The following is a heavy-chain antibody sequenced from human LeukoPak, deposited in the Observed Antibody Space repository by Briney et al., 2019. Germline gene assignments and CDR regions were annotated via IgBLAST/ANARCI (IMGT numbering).Heavy chain of an antibody. CDR1: GGSISSGDYY. CDR2: IHYSGNT. V-gene: IGHV4-30-4*08. J-gene: IGHJ5*02. D-gene: IGHD1-26*01. Sequence: PSHTLSLTCTVSGGSISSGDYYWTWIRQPPGKGLEWIGYIHYSGNTYYSPSLKSRAFISVDTSKNQFSLKVTSVTAADTAVYFCARHLSGSSWFDPWGQGTLVTVSS. CDR3: ARHLSGSSWFDP.